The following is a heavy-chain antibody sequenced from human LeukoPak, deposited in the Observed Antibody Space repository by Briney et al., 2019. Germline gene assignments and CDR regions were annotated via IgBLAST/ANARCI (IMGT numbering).Heavy chain of an antibody. Sequence: GGSLRLSCAASGFTFSNYGMHWVRQAPGKGLEWVAVISYDGSNEYYADSGKGRFAISRDTSKNTLYLQMNGLRAEDTALYYCARKFLTGRLIDYWGQGTLVTVSS. CDR3: ARKFLTGRLIDY. V-gene: IGHV3-30*03. CDR2: ISYDGSNE. D-gene: IGHD7-27*01. CDR1: GFTFSNYG. J-gene: IGHJ4*02.